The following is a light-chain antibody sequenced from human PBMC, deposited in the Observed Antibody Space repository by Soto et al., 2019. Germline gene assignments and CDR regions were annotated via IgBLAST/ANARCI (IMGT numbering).Light chain of an antibody. V-gene: IGLV2-14*01. CDR3: SSYTSSSTLV. CDR1: SSDVGGYNY. CDR2: DVS. Sequence: QCALTQPASVSGSPGQSITISWTGTSSDVGGYNYVSWYQQHPGKAPKLMIYDVSNRPSGVSNRFSGSKSGNTASLTISGLQAEDEADYYCSSYTSSSTLVFGGGTKLTVL. J-gene: IGLJ2*01.